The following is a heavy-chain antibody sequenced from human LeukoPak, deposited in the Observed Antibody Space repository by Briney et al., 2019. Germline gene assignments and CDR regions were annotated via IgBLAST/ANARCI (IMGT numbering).Heavy chain of an antibody. J-gene: IGHJ4*02. CDR2: TNHSGSA. CDR3: ARGSTFYYGSGSYYYNY. CDR1: GGSFSDYY. Sequence: SETLSLTCAVYGGSFSDYYWSWIRQPPGKGLEWIGETNHSGSANYNPSLKSRVTISVDTSKNQFSLKLSSVTAADTAVYYCARGSTFYYGSGSYYYNYWGQGTLVTVSS. V-gene: IGHV4-34*01. D-gene: IGHD3-10*01.